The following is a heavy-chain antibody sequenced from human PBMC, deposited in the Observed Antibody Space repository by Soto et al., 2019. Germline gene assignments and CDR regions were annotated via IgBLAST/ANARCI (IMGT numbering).Heavy chain of an antibody. CDR2: INSDGSTT. J-gene: IGHJ5*02. CDR1: GFTFSTYW. CDR3: ARGYSSSWVNWFDP. Sequence: GGSLRLSCAASGFTFSTYWMHWVRQAPGKGLVWVSRINSDGSTTTYADSVKGRFTISRDNAKNTLYLQMSSLRAEDTAVYYCARGYSSSWVNWFDPWGQGTLVTVSS. D-gene: IGHD6-13*01. V-gene: IGHV3-74*01.